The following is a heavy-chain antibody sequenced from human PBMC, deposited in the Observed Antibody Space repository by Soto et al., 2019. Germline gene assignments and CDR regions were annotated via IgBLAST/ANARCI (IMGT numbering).Heavy chain of an antibody. Sequence: EVQLVESGGGLVQPGGSLRLSCEASGFTFRHYDMHWVRQGTGKGLEWVSGISAAGDPDYADSVEGRFTISRENAQNSFFLQMNSLRVGDTAVYYCARTDREFYGLDVWGQGTTVIVSS. V-gene: IGHV3-13*05. CDR1: GFTFRHYD. CDR2: ISAAGDP. CDR3: ARTDREFYGLDV. J-gene: IGHJ6*01.